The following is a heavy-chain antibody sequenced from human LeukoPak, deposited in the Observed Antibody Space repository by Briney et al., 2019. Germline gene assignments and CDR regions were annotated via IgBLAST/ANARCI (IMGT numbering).Heavy chain of an antibody. CDR1: GGSISNYY. CDR3: ASAQGSGSPLTLGY. D-gene: IGHD1-26*01. V-gene: IGHV4-59*08. J-gene: IGHJ4*02. CDR2: VYYSGST. Sequence: PSETLSLTCTVSGGSISNYYWSWIRQPPGKGLEWIGYVYYSGSTNYNPSLKSRVTISVDTSKNQFSLKLSSVTAADTAVYYCASAQGSGSPLTLGYWGQGTLVAVSS.